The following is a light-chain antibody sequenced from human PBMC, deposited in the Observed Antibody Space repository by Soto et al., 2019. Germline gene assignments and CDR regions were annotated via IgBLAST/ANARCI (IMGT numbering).Light chain of an antibody. CDR3: QKDNSASWT. V-gene: IGKV1-27*01. CDR2: AAS. CDR1: QGISNY. Sequence: DIQMTQSPSSLSASVGDRVTITCRASQGISNYLAWYQQKPGKVPKLLIYAASTLQSGVPSRFSGSGSGTEFTLTISSLQPEDVATYYWQKDNSASWTFGQGTKVEIK. J-gene: IGKJ1*01.